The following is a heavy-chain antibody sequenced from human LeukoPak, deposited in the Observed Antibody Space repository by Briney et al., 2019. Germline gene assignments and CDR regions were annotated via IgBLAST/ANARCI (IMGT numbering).Heavy chain of an antibody. D-gene: IGHD6-19*01. CDR1: GYSISSGYY. V-gene: IGHV4-38-2*02. J-gene: IGHJ3*02. Sequence: SETLSLTCTVSGYSISSGYYWGWIRQPPGKGLEWIGSIYHSGSTYYNPSLKSRVTISVDTSKNQFSLKLSSVTAADTAVYYCARVRGPWLVLFDIWGQGTMVTVSS. CDR3: ARVRGPWLVLFDI. CDR2: IYHSGST.